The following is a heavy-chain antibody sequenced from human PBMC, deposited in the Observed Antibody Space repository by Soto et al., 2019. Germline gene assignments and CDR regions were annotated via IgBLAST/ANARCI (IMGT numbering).Heavy chain of an antibody. Sequence: SETLSLTCTVSGDSISSATHYWNWIRQHPGKGLEWIGYVSSSGNSYHSPSLKSRVFMSVDTSKNLFSLKLSSVTAADTAIYYCVGRLTSIYSYFDSWGQGTQVTVSS. CDR2: VSSSGNS. V-gene: IGHV4-31*03. J-gene: IGHJ4*02. CDR3: VGRLTSIYSYFDS. CDR1: GDSISSATHY. D-gene: IGHD4-4*01.